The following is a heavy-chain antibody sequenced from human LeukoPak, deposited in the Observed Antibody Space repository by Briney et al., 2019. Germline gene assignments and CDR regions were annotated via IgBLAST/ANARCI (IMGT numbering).Heavy chain of an antibody. CDR2: IYYSGST. J-gene: IGHJ3*02. CDR1: GGSISSGGYY. CDR3: ARDRPAYYDSSGYPDI. D-gene: IGHD3-22*01. V-gene: IGHV4-31*03. Sequence: PSQTLSLTCTVSGGSISSGGYYWSWIRQHPGKGLEWIGYIYYSGSTYYNPSLKSRVTISVDTSKNQFSLKLSSVTAADAAVYYCARDRPAYYDSSGYPDIWGQGTMVTVSS.